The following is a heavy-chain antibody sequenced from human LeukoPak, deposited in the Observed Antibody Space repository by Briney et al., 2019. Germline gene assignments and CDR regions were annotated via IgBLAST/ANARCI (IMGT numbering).Heavy chain of an antibody. CDR1: GYTFTGYY. Sequence: VSVKVSCKASGYTFTGYYMHWVRQAPGQGLEWMGWINPNSGGTNYAQKFQGRVTMTRDTSISTAYMELSRLRSDDTAVYYCARALTTVTTISMYWGQGTLVTVSS. J-gene: IGHJ4*02. V-gene: IGHV1-2*02. D-gene: IGHD4-17*01. CDR3: ARALTTVTTISMY. CDR2: INPNSGGT.